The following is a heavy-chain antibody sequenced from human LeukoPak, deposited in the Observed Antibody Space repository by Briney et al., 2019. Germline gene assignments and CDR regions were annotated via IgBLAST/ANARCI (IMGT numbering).Heavy chain of an antibody. CDR3: ARVYYGSGSLHYYYYYMDV. V-gene: IGHV3-53*01. Sequence: GGSLRLSCAASGFTVSSNYMSWVRQAPGKGLEWGSVIYSGGSKYYADSVKGRFTISRDNSKNTLYLQMNSLRAEDTAVYYCARVYYGSGSLHYYYYYMDVWGKGTTVTISS. CDR2: IYSGGSK. J-gene: IGHJ6*03. D-gene: IGHD3-10*01. CDR1: GFTVSSNY.